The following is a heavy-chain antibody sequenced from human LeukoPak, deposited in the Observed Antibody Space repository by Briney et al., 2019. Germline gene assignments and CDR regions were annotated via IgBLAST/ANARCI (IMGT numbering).Heavy chain of an antibody. J-gene: IGHJ6*02. CDR2: FYSGGST. D-gene: IGHD3-10*01. Sequence: GGSLRLSCAASGFSVSNNYMSWVRQAPGKGLEWVSVFYSGGSTYFADSVKGLFTISRDNSKNTLDLQMNSLRGEDTAVYYCARVRGVRGALDVWGQGTTVTVSS. V-gene: IGHV3-53*01. CDR3: ARVRGVRGALDV. CDR1: GFSVSNNY.